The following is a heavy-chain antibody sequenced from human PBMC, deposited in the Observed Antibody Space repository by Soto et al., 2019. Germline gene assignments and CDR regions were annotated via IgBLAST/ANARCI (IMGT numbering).Heavy chain of an antibody. CDR3: ARSQGSSTSLEIYYYYYYGMDV. Sequence: QVQLVQSGAEVKKPGSSVKVSCKASGGTVSSYAISWVRQAPGQGLEWMGGIIPISDTTNYAQKFQGRVTITADESTSTAYMELRSLRSEDTAVYYCARSQGSSTSLEIYYYYYYGMDVWGQGTTVTVSS. J-gene: IGHJ6*02. CDR2: IIPISDTT. CDR1: GGTVSSYA. V-gene: IGHV1-69*01. D-gene: IGHD2-2*01.